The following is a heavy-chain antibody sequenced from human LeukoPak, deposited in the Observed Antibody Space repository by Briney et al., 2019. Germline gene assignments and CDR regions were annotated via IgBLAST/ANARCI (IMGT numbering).Heavy chain of an antibody. CDR2: IKSDGSAT. CDR1: EFSFSSYW. V-gene: IGHV3-74*01. D-gene: IGHD2-2*03. Sequence: GGSLRLSCAGSEFSFSSYWMHWVRQPPEKGLEWVFSIKSDGSATAYADSVKGRFSMSTDSAKYTASLHMNSLRAEDTAMYYCAMDINGDLFHVWGQGTPVTVSS. J-gene: IGHJ4*02. CDR3: AMDINGDLFHV.